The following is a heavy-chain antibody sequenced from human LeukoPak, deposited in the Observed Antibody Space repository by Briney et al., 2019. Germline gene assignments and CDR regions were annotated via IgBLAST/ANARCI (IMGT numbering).Heavy chain of an antibody. D-gene: IGHD3-10*01. CDR3: ATSGGITMVRGVIRFSY. Sequence: ASVKVSCKVSGYTLNELSMHWLRQAPGKGLEWMGGFDPEDGETIYAQKFQGRVTMTEDTSTDTAYMELSSLRSEDTAVYYCATSGGITMVRGVIRFSYWGQGTLVTVSS. V-gene: IGHV1-24*01. CDR1: GYTLNELS. J-gene: IGHJ4*02. CDR2: FDPEDGET.